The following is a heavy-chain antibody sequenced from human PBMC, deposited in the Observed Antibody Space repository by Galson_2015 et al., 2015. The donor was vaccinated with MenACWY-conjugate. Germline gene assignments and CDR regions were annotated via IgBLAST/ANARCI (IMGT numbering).Heavy chain of an antibody. CDR1: GYIFTDYW. CDR2: INADNDNT. CDR3: ARGLPGDGMYYDFWTGTPFHYYYMDI. D-gene: IGHD3-3*01. J-gene: IGHJ6*03. V-gene: IGHV1/OR15-3*02. Sequence: SGAEVKKPGESLKISCQGSGYIFTDYWIGWVRQAPGQRPEWMGWINADNDNTRYSPKFQGRVTITRDTSASTAYMELSSLRAEDTSVYYGARGLPGDGMYYDFWTGTPFHYYYMDIWGTGTTVIVSS.